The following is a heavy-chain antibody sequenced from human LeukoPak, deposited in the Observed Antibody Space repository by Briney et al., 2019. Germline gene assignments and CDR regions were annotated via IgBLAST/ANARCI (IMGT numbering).Heavy chain of an antibody. D-gene: IGHD3-10*01. CDR1: GFTVSSNY. V-gene: IGHV3-66*01. CDR2: IYSGGST. Sequence: GGSLRLSCAASGFTVSSNYMSWVRQAPGKGLEWVSVIYSGGSTYYADSVKGRFTISRDNSKNTLYLQMNSLRAEDTAVYYCASSLLNYYGSGSSNDYWGQGTLVTVSS. J-gene: IGHJ4*02. CDR3: ASSLLNYYGSGSSNDY.